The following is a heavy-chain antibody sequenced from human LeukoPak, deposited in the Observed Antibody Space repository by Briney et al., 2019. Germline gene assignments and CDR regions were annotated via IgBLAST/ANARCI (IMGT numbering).Heavy chain of an antibody. V-gene: IGHV4-59*08. J-gene: IGHJ4*02. CDR2: IYYSGST. CDR1: GGSISSYY. D-gene: IGHD6-13*01. Sequence: TSETLSLTCTVSGGSISSYYWSWIRQPPGKGLEWIGYIYYSGSTNYNPSLKSRVTISVDTSKNQFSLKLSSVTAADTAVYYCARRNYNSSSWSYYFDYWGQGTLVTVSS. CDR3: ARRNYNSSSWSYYFDY.